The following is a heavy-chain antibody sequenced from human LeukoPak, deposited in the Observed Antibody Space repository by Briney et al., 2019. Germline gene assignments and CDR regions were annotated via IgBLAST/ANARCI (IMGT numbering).Heavy chain of an antibody. CDR2: IFYDGSIQ. CDR1: GFTFSNYA. J-gene: IGHJ4*02. D-gene: IGHD3-22*01. V-gene: IGHV3-30*04. Sequence: GGSLRLSCAASGFTFSNYAMHWVRQAPGKGLEWLTVIFYDGSIQYYADSVKGRFTTSRDNSGSTLYLQMNSLKSDDTAVYFCARDPRGPTGFDSSGGDSFDYWGQGTLVTVSS. CDR3: ARDPRGPTGFDSSGGDSFDY.